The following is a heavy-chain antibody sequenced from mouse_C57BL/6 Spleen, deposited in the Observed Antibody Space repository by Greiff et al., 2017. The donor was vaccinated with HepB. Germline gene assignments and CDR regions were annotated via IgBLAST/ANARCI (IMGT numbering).Heavy chain of an antibody. CDR1: GYTFTSYT. J-gene: IGHJ1*03. CDR3: AREGYYGSSHWYFDV. D-gene: IGHD1-1*01. Sequence: QVQLKESGAELARPGASVKMSCKASGYTFTSYTMHWVKQRPGQGLEWIGYINPSSGYTKYNQKFKDKATLTADKSSSTAYMQLSSLTSEDSAVYYCAREGYYGSSHWYFDVWGTGTTVTVSS. CDR2: INPSSGYT. V-gene: IGHV1-4*01.